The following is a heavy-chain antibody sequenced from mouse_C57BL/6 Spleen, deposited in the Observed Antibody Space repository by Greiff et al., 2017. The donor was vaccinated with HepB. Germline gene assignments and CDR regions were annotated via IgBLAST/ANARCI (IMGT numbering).Heavy chain of an antibody. CDR1: GYAFSSSW. J-gene: IGHJ2*01. CDR2: IYPGDGDT. CDR3: ARALITTGNFDY. V-gene: IGHV1-82*01. Sequence: VQLQQSGPELVKPGASVKISCKASGYAFSSSWMNWVKQRPGKGLEWIGRIYPGDGDTNYNGKFKGKATLTADKSSSTAYMQLSSLTSEDSAVYFCARALITTGNFDYWGQGTTLTVSS. D-gene: IGHD1-1*01.